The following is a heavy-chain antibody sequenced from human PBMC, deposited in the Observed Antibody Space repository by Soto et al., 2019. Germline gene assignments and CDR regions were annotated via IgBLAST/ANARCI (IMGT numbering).Heavy chain of an antibody. J-gene: IGHJ4*02. Sequence: VQLVESGGGLVQPGGSLRLTCVASGFPFSIYSMNWVRQAPGKGLEWSSYITSDTNTIKYADSVKGRFTISRDNAKNLVYLQMNSLRDEDTAVYFFARSVEGHFDYWGQGTVVTVSS. V-gene: IGHV3-48*02. CDR1: GFPFSIYS. D-gene: IGHD6-19*01. CDR3: ARSVEGHFDY. CDR2: ITSDTNTI.